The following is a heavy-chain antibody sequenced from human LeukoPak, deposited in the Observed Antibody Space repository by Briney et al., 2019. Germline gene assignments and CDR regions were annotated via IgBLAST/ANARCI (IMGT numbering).Heavy chain of an antibody. CDR1: GYTFTNYY. V-gene: IGHV1-46*01. Sequence: GASVKVSCKASGYTFTNYYMHWVRQAPGQGLEWMGLINPTGTGTNYAQKFRGSVTLTRDTSTTTVYMELSSLRSEDTAVYYCAREESGGYFDYWGQGTLVTVSS. D-gene: IGHD2-8*02. J-gene: IGHJ4*02. CDR2: INPTGTGT. CDR3: AREESGGYFDY.